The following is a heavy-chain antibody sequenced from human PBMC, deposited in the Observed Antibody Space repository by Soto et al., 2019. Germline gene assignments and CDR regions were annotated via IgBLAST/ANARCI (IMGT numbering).Heavy chain of an antibody. CDR3: ARHPYSSSSRWFDP. CDR1: GGSISSSSYY. D-gene: IGHD6-6*01. V-gene: IGHV4-39*01. J-gene: IGHJ5*02. CDR2: IYYSGST. Sequence: QLQLQESGPGLVKPSETLSLTCTVSGGSISSSSYYWGWIRQPPGKGLEWIGSIYYSGSTYYNPSLKSRVTIAVDTSKNQFSLKLSSVTAADTAVYYCARHPYSSSSRWFDPWGQGTLVTVSS.